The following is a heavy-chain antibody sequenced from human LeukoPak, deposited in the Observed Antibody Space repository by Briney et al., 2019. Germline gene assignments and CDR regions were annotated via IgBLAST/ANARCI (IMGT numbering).Heavy chain of an antibody. CDR2: IYYSGST. CDR3: ARLSMVVTARYGVDV. CDR1: GGSISSYY. V-gene: IGHV4-59*08. Sequence: SETLSLTCTVSGGSISSYYWSWIRQPPGKGLEWIGYIYYSGSTNYNPSLKSRVTISVDTSKNQFSLKLSSVTAADTAVYYCARLSMVVTARYGVDVWGQGTTVTVSS. D-gene: IGHD2-21*02. J-gene: IGHJ6*02.